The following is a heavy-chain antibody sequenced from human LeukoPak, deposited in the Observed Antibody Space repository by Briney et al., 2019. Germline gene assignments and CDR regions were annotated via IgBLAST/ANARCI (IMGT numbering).Heavy chain of an antibody. CDR1: GVSISSGSYY. J-gene: IGHJ4*02. Sequence: SQTQSLTCTVSGVSISSGSYYWSWIRQPAGKGLEWIGRIYTSGSTNYNPSLKSRVTISVDTSKNQFSLKLSSVTAADTAVYYCARQIWTTVTGYIDYWGQGTLVTVSS. D-gene: IGHD4-17*01. V-gene: IGHV4-61*02. CDR3: ARQIWTTVTGYIDY. CDR2: IYTSGST.